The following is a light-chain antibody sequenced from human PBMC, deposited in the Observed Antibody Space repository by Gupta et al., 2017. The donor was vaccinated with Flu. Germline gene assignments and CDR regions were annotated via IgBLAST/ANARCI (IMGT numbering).Light chain of an antibody. V-gene: IGKV1-33*01. J-gene: IGKJ5*01. CDR1: RDIINF. Sequence: IQMTQSPSSLSGSVGDRVTITCQASRDIINFLNWYHQKPGKAPKLLIYDASTLETGVPSRFSGTRSGTHFTLTIDNLQPEDVGMYFCQHDDVVPIAFGQGTLMDIK. CDR3: QHDDVVPIA. CDR2: DAS.